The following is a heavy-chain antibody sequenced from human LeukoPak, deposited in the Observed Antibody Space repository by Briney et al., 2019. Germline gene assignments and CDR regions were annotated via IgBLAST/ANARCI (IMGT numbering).Heavy chain of an antibody. Sequence: SETLSLTCTVSGGSISNSSYYWGWIRQPPGKGLEWIGEINHSGSTNYNPSLKSRVTISADTSKNQFSLKLSSVTAADTAVYYCARGRGYSGYGYYFDYWGQGTLVTVSS. J-gene: IGHJ4*02. CDR2: INHSGST. V-gene: IGHV4-39*07. CDR1: GGSISNSSYY. CDR3: ARGRGYSGYGYYFDY. D-gene: IGHD5-12*01.